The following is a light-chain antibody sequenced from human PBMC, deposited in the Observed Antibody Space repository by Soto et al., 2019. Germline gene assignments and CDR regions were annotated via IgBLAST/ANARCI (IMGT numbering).Light chain of an antibody. Sequence: EIVMTQSPGTLSVSPGERATLSCRASESVDRNLAWYQQKPGQAPRLLIYGASTRATGVPARFSGSGSGTEFTLTISGLQSEDFAVYFYQHCSECPLITFGQGTRL. J-gene: IGKJ5*01. CDR2: GAS. CDR1: ESVDRN. CDR3: QHCSECPLIT. V-gene: IGKV3-15*01.